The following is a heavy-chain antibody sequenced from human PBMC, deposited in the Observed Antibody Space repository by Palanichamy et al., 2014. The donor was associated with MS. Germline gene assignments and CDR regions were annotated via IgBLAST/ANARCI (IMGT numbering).Heavy chain of an antibody. D-gene: IGHD6-19*01. V-gene: IGHV1-3*01. Sequence: QVQLVQSGAEVKKPGASVKVSCKASGYTFTTYTMHWVRQAPDKGLSGWDGSTLAVVTQIFTEFQGRVSITRDTSASTAYMELSSLRSEDTAVYYCASHSSGWPFDSWGQGTLVTVSS. CDR3: ASHSSGWPFDS. J-gene: IGHJ4*02. CDR1: GYTFTTYT. CDR2: STLAVVT.